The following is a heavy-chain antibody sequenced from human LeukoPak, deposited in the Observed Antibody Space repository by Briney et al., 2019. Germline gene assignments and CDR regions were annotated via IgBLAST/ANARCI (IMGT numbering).Heavy chain of an antibody. CDR2: ISAYNGNT. D-gene: IGHD3-22*01. CDR3: ARERGYYDSSGYPHFDY. J-gene: IGHJ4*02. CDR1: GYTFTSYG. V-gene: IGHV1-18*01. Sequence: ASVKVSCKASGYTFTSYGISWVRQAPGQGLEWMGWISAYNGNTNYAQKLQGRVTMTTDTSTSTAYMDLRSLRSDDTAVYYCARERGYYDSSGYPHFDYWGQGTLVTVSS.